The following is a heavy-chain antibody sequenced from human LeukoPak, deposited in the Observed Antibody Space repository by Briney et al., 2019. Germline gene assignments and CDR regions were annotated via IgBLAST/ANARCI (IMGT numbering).Heavy chain of an antibody. CDR3: ARGGRIAAADY. J-gene: IGHJ4*02. V-gene: IGHV4-59*08. CDR2: IYYSGST. Sequence: PSETLSLTCTVSGGSISSYYWSWIRQPPGKGLEWIGYIYYSGSTNYNPSLKSRVTISVDTSKNQFSLKLSSVTAADTAVYYCARGGRIAAADYWGQGTLVTVSS. D-gene: IGHD6-13*01. CDR1: GGSISSYY.